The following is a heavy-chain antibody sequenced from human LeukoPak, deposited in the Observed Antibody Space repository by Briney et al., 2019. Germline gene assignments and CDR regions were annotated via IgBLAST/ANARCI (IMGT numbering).Heavy chain of an antibody. CDR3: ARDLGPVLRYFDWLSHGDYYMDV. Sequence: GESLKISCKGSGYSFTSYGISWVRQAPGQGLEWMGWISAYNGNTNYAQKLQGRVTMTTDTSTSTAYMELRSLRSDDTAVYYCARDLGPVLRYFDWLSHGDYYMDVWGKGTTVTISS. D-gene: IGHD3-9*01. V-gene: IGHV1-18*01. CDR2: ISAYNGNT. CDR1: GYSFTSYG. J-gene: IGHJ6*03.